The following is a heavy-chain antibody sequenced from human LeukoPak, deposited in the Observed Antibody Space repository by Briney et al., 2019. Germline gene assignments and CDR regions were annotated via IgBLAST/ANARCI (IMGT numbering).Heavy chain of an antibody. CDR2: IYSSGST. V-gene: IGHV4-59*01. CDR3: ARVDGPGLCSGGSCYSKFLSYAFDI. J-gene: IGHJ3*02. D-gene: IGHD2-15*01. Sequence: PSETLSLTCTVSGGSISSYYWSWIRQPPGKGLEWIGYIYSSGSTNYNPSLKSRVTISVDTSKNQLSLKLSSVTAADTAVYYCARVDGPGLCSGGSCYSKFLSYAFDIWGQGTMVTVSS. CDR1: GGSISSYY.